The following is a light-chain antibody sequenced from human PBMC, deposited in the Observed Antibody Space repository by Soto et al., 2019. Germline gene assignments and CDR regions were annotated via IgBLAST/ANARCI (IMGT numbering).Light chain of an antibody. Sequence: QCVLTQPASGSGSPGQSITISCTRTSSDVGSYNFVSWYQQHPGEVPKVMIYEVSKRPSGVSDRFSGSKSGNTASLTISGLQAEDEADYYCCADAGRSTYVFGTGTKVTVL. CDR1: SSDVGSYNF. CDR2: EVS. J-gene: IGLJ1*01. V-gene: IGLV2-23*02. CDR3: CADAGRSTYV.